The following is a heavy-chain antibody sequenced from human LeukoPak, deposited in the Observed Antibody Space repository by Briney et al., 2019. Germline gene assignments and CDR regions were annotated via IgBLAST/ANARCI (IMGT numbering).Heavy chain of an antibody. CDR1: GGSFSGYY. Sequence: SETLSLTCAVYGGSFSGYYWSWIRQPPGKGLEWIGSIYYSGSTYYNPSLKSRVTISVDTSKNQFSLKLSSVTAADTAVYYCARERGDNWNVGPWGQGTLVTVSS. J-gene: IGHJ5*02. D-gene: IGHD1-20*01. V-gene: IGHV4-34*01. CDR2: IYYSGST. CDR3: ARERGDNWNVGP.